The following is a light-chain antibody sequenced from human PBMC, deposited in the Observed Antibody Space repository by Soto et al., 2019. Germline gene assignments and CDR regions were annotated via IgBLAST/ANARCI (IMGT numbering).Light chain of an antibody. CDR3: LSYSSSTSPYV. V-gene: IGLV2-14*01. Sequence: QSALTQPASVSGSPGQSITISCTGTSRDVGGYNFVSWYQQHPGKAPKLMIYDVTHRPSGVSNRLSGSKSGNTASLTISGLQAEDEADYYCLSYSSSTSPYVLGTATKLTVL. CDR1: SRDVGGYNF. CDR2: DVT. J-gene: IGLJ1*01.